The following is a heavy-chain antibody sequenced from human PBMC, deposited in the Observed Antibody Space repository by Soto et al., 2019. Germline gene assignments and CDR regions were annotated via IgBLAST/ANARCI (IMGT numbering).Heavy chain of an antibody. CDR1: GYSFTSYW. Sequence: GESLKISCKGSGYSFTSYWIGWVRQMPGKGLEWMGIIHPSDFDTRYSPSFQGQVTISADKSISTAYLQWSSLRASDTAMYFCAINSTGYEDSWGQGTLVTVSS. J-gene: IGHJ5*02. D-gene: IGHD5-12*01. CDR3: AINSTGYEDS. CDR2: IHPSDFDT. V-gene: IGHV5-51*01.